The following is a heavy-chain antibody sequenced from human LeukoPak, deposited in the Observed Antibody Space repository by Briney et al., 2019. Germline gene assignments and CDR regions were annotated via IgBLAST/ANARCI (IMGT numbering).Heavy chain of an antibody. CDR1: DFTFSTYW. D-gene: IGHD3-10*02. Sequence: GGSLRLSCAASDFTFSTYWMSWVRQAPGKGLEWVANIKRDGSEKYYVDSVKGRFTVSRDTAKNSLFLQMNSLRAEDTAVYYCAELGITMIGGVWGKGTTVTISS. CDR3: AELGITMIGGV. CDR2: IKRDGSEK. V-gene: IGHV3-7*01. J-gene: IGHJ6*04.